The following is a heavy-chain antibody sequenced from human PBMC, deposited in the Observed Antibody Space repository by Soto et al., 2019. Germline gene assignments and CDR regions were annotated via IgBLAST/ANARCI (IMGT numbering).Heavy chain of an antibody. Sequence: ASVKVSCKVSGYTLTELSMHWVRQAPGKGLEWMGGFDPEDGETIYAQKFQGRVTMTEDTSTDTAYMELSSLRSEDTAVYYCVTRGGVVVPAANDAFDIWGQGTMVTVSS. CDR3: VTRGGVVVPAANDAFDI. J-gene: IGHJ3*02. CDR1: GYTLTELS. V-gene: IGHV1-24*01. CDR2: FDPEDGET. D-gene: IGHD2-2*01.